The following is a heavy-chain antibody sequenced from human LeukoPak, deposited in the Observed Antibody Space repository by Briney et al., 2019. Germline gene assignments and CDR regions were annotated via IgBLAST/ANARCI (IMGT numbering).Heavy chain of an antibody. CDR1: GFTLSIYN. Sequence: GGSLRLSCAASGFTLSIYNMNWVRQAPGKGLEWVPSISSSTTYIYYADSVRGRFTIYRDNAKNSLYLQMNTLRVEDTAVYYCARASITIFGVVPYRFVYWGQGDLVSFSS. CDR3: ARASITIFGVVPYRFVY. CDR2: ISSSTTYI. D-gene: IGHD3-3*01. V-gene: IGHV3-21*01. J-gene: IGHJ4*02.